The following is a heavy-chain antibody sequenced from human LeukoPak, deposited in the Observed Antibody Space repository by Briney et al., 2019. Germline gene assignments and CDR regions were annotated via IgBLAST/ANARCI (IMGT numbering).Heavy chain of an antibody. J-gene: IGHJ4*02. CDR1: GGSTSSYY. Sequence: SETLSLTCTVSGGSTSSYYWSWIRQPPGKGLEWIGYIYYSGSTNYNPSLKSRVTISVDTPKNQFSLKLSSVTAADTAVYYCARVAEGVVTGTYYFDYWGQGTLVTVSS. CDR3: ARVAEGVVTGTYYFDY. V-gene: IGHV4-59*01. D-gene: IGHD3-3*01. CDR2: IYYSGST.